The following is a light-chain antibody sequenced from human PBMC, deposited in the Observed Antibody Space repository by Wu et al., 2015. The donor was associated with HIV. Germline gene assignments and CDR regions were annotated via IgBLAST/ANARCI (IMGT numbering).Light chain of an antibody. CDR3: LQPTNFFT. Sequence: EIVLTQSPATLSLSPGERATLSCRASQSVSNFLSWYQQKPGQAPRLLIYDAFNRATGIPARFSGSGSGTDFTLTISSLEPEDFAVYYCLQPTNFFTFGPGTRVDV. CDR1: QSVSNF. V-gene: IGKV3-11*01. J-gene: IGKJ3*01. CDR2: DAF.